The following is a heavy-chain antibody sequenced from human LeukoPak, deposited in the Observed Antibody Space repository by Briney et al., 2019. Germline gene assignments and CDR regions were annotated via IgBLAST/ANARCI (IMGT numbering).Heavy chain of an antibody. D-gene: IGHD3-16*01. CDR2: VNWNGGST. CDR1: GFSFDDYD. J-gene: IGHJ4*02. V-gene: IGHV3-20*04. CDR3: AREEGGYFDY. Sequence: GGSLRLSCAASGFSFDDYDMSWVRQAPGKGLEWVSGVNWNGGSTGYADSVKGRFTISRDNAKNSLYLQMSSLRAEDTALYYCAREEGGYFDYWGQGTLVTVSS.